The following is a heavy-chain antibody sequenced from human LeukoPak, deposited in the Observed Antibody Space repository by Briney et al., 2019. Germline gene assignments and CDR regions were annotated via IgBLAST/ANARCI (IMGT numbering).Heavy chain of an antibody. V-gene: IGHV4-31*03. D-gene: IGHD3-10*01. Sequence: SETLSLTCTVSGGSISSGGYYWSWIRQHPGKGLEWIGYIYYSGSTYYNPSLKSRVTISVDTSKNQFSPKLSSVTAADTAVYYCARFVEYYFDYWSQGTLVTVSS. CDR1: GGSISSGGYY. J-gene: IGHJ4*02. CDR2: IYYSGST. CDR3: ARFVEYYFDY.